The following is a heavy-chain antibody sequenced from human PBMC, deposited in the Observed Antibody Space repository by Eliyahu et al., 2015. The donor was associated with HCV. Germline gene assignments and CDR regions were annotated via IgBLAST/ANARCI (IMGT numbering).Heavy chain of an antibody. V-gene: IGHV3-48*03. D-gene: IGHD6-19*01. CDR2: ISTSGDIV. J-gene: IGHJ4*02. CDR3: ATKMPGQWLGLYHFDR. Sequence: EVQLAESGGGLVQPGGSLRLSCTASGFPFXXYEINWVRQAPGKGLEXVSFISTSGDIVYYADSVKGRFTISRDNAKKSLYLEMNSLRAEDTAVYYCATKMPGQWLGLYHFDRWGQGTLVTVFS. CDR1: GFPFXXYE.